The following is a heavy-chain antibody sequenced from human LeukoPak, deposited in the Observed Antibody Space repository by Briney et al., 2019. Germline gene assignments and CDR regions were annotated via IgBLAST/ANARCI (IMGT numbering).Heavy chain of an antibody. CDR1: GYAFTSYY. CDR2: INPNSGGT. D-gene: IGHD4-17*01. V-gene: IGHV1-2*02. CDR3: ARGYGDYASGYYYYGMDV. Sequence: GASVKVSCKSSGYAFTSYYMYWVRQAPGQGLEWMGWINPNSGGTKYAQKFQGRITMTRDTSISTAYMELSSLRSDDTAVYYCARGYGDYASGYYYYGMDVWGQGSTVTVSS. J-gene: IGHJ6*02.